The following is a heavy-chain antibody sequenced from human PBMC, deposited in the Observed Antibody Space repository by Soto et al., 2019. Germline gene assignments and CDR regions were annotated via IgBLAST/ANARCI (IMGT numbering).Heavy chain of an antibody. J-gene: IGHJ4*02. CDR1: GGSILGHF. D-gene: IGHD4-17*01. CDR2: LYYSGST. CDR3: ARQGKREYGLYYFDS. Sequence: PSETLSLTCTVSGGSILGHFWSWIRQPPGKGLEWIGSLYYSGSTNYNSSLRGRVTISVDTPRNQFSLRLSSVTAADTAIYYCARQGKREYGLYYFDSWGQGKLVNVSS. V-gene: IGHV4-59*08.